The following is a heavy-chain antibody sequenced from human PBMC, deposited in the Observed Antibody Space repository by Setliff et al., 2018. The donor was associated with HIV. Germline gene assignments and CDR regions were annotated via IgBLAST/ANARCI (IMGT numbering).Heavy chain of an antibody. CDR2: ISAYNGNT. V-gene: IGHV1-18*01. J-gene: IGHJ4*02. CDR3: ASIAAAGTLVY. Sequence: ASVKVSCKASGYAFTSYGISWVRQAPGQGLEWMGWISAYNGNTNYAQKLQGRVTMTTDTSTSTAYMELRSLRSDDTAVYYCASIAAAGTLVYWGQGTMVTVSS. CDR1: GYAFTSYG. D-gene: IGHD6-13*01.